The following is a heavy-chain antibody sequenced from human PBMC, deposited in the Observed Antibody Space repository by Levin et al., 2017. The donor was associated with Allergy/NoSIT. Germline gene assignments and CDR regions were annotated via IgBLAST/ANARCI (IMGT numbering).Heavy chain of an antibody. Sequence: GGSLRLSCAASGFTFNSYAMSWVRQAPGKGLEWVSSISDSGGNTYYPDSVKGRFTISRDNSKNTLYLQIHSLRAEDTAVYYCAKDTPGLSAGPYFDYWGQGTLVTVSS. V-gene: IGHV3-23*01. CDR1: GFTFNSYA. CDR2: ISDSGGNT. J-gene: IGHJ4*02. CDR3: AKDTPGLSAGPYFDY.